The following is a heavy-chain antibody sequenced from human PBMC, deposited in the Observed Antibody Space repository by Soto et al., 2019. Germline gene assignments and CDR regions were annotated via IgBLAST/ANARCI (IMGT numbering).Heavy chain of an antibody. V-gene: IGHV5-51*01. CDR3: ARPYSGGPNDPFDV. CDR2: IYPGDSHA. D-gene: IGHD1-26*01. J-gene: IGHJ3*01. CDR1: GDSFTHYW. Sequence: GESLTISGTSSGDSFTHYWIGWVRQMPGKGLEWMGIIYPGDSHAIYSPSFQGQVTMSADKSISTAYLQWSSLKASDTAMYYCARPYSGGPNDPFDVWGQGTMVTVSS.